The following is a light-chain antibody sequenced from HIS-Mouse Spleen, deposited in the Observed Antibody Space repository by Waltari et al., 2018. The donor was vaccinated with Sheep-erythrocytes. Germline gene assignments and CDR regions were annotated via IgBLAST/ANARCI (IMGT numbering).Light chain of an antibody. CDR3: QQYGSSPFT. Sequence: EIVLTQSPGTLSLSPGERATLSCRASQSVRSSYLAWYQQKPGQAPRLLIYGASSRATGIPDRFSGSGSGTDFTLTISRLEPKDFAVYYCQQYGSSPFTFGHGTKVDIK. CDR1: QSVRSSY. V-gene: IGKV3-20*01. CDR2: GAS. J-gene: IGKJ3*01.